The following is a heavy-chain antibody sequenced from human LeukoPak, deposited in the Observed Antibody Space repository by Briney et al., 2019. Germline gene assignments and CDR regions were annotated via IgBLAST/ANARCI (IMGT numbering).Heavy chain of an antibody. J-gene: IGHJ4*02. CDR2: MNPNSGNT. D-gene: IGHD1-14*01. CDR1: GYSFTSYD. Sequence: GASVKVSCKASGYSFTSYDINWVRQAAGQGLEWMGWMNPNSGNTGYAQRFQSRVTMTRDTSISTAYMELSRLRSDDTATYYCASWAGGNEPVASFDYWGQGTLVTVSS. CDR3: ASWAGGNEPVASFDY. V-gene: IGHV1-8*01.